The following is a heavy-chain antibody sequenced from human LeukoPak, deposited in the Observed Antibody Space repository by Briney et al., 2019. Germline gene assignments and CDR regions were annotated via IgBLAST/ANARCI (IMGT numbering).Heavy chain of an antibody. J-gene: IGHJ4*02. CDR1: GGSFSGYY. CDR2: INHSGST. CDR3: ARRYY. Sequence: SETLSLTCAVYGGSFSGYYWSWIRQPPGKGLEWIGEINHSGSTNYNPSLKRRVTISVDTSKNQFSLKLSSVTAADTAVYYCARRYYWGQGTLVTVSS. V-gene: IGHV4-34*01.